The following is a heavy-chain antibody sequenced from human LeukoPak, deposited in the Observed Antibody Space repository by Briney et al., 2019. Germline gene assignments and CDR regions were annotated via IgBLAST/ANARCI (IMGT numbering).Heavy chain of an antibody. V-gene: IGHV4-31*03. D-gene: IGHD5-24*01. CDR2: IYYSGST. CDR3: AECRDGYKFDY. CDR1: GGSISSGGYY. Sequence: SQTLSLTSTVSGGSISSGGYYWSWIRQHPGKGLEWIGYIYYSGSTYYNPSLKSRVTISVDTSKNQFSLKLSSVTAADTAVYYCAECRDGYKFDYWGQGTLVTVSS. J-gene: IGHJ4*02.